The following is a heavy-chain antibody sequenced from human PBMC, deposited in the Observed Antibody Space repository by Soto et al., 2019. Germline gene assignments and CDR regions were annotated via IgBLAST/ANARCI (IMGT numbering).Heavy chain of an antibody. Sequence: SVKVSCKASGGTFSSYSISWVRQAPGQGLEWMGGIIPFFDTANYAQKFQGRVTITADASTSTAYMELSSLRSDDTAVYYCARDLDHYDSSGYYSGPFDYWGQGTLVTVSS. D-gene: IGHD3-22*01. V-gene: IGHV1-69*13. CDR3: ARDLDHYDSSGYYSGPFDY. CDR1: GGTFSSYS. J-gene: IGHJ4*02. CDR2: IIPFFDTA.